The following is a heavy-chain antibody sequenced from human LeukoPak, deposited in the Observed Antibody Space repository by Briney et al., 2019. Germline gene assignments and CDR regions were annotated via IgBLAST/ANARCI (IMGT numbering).Heavy chain of an antibody. CDR2: IYTSGST. Sequence: SETLFLTCTVSGGSISSYYWSWIRQPAGKGLEWIGRIYTSGSTNYNPSLKSRVTMSVDTSKNQFSLKLSSVTAADTAVYYCARGPYSIPHMDVWGKGTTVTVSS. D-gene: IGHD4-11*01. V-gene: IGHV4-4*07. J-gene: IGHJ6*03. CDR1: GGSISSYY. CDR3: ARGPYSIPHMDV.